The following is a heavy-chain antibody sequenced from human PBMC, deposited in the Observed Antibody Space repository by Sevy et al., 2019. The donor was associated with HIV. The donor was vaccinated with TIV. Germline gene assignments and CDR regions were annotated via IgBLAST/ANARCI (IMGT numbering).Heavy chain of an antibody. CDR3: ARDRNYYDSSGYYSVGAFDI. V-gene: IGHV3-21*01. CDR1: GFTFSSYS. J-gene: IGHJ3*02. CDR2: ISSSSSYI. Sequence: GGSLRLSCAASGFTFSSYSMNWVRQAPGKGLEWVSSISSSSSYIYYADSVKGRFTISRDNAKNSLYLQMNSLRAEDTAVYHCARDRNYYDSSGYYSVGAFDIWGQGTMVTVSS. D-gene: IGHD3-22*01.